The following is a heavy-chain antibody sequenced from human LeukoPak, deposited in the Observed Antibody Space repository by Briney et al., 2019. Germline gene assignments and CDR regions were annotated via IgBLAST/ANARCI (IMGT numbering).Heavy chain of an antibody. J-gene: IGHJ5*02. CDR1: GYSFTSYW. CDR3: ARHGIVATEVDWFDP. Sequence: PGESLKISCKGSGYSFTSYWIGWVRQMPGKGLEWMGIIYPGDSDTRYSPSFQGQVTISADKSISTAYLQWSSLKASDTAMYYCARHGIVATEVDWFDPWGQGILVTASS. D-gene: IGHD5-12*01. CDR2: IYPGDSDT. V-gene: IGHV5-51*01.